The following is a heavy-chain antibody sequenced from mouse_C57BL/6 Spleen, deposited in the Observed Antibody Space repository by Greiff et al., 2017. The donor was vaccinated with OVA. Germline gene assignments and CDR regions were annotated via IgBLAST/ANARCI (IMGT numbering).Heavy chain of an antibody. J-gene: IGHJ3*01. V-gene: IGHV3-6*01. CDR2: ISYDGSN. CDR1: GYSITSGYY. CDR3: ARDEGNLFAY. D-gene: IGHD2-1*01. Sequence: VQLKESGPGLVKPSQSLSLTCSVTGYSITSGYYWNWIRQFPGNKLEWMGYISYDGSNNYNPSLKNRISITRDTSKNQFFLKLNSVTTEDTATYYCARDEGNLFAYWGQGTLVTVSA.